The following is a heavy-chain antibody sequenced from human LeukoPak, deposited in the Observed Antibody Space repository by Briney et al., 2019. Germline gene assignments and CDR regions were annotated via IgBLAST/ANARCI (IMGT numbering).Heavy chain of an antibody. CDR2: ISSNGGST. CDR1: GFTFSSYA. V-gene: IGHV3-64*01. CDR3: ARSLGSGRGYAFDI. J-gene: IGHJ3*02. Sequence: PGGSLRLSCAASGFTFSSYAMHWVRQAPGKGLEYVSAISSNGGSTYYANSVKGRFTISRDNSKNTLYLQMGSLRAEDMAVYYCARSLGSGRGYAFDIWGQGTMVTVSS. D-gene: IGHD1-26*01.